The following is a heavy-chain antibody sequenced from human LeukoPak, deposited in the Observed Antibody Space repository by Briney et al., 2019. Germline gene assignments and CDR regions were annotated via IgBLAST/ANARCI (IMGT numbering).Heavy chain of an antibody. V-gene: IGHV3-23*01. D-gene: IGHD5-18*01. CDR1: GFTFSSYA. CDR3: TRHIPDTAMANFDY. Sequence: GGSLRLSCAASGFTFSSYAMTWVRQAPGKGLQWVSAVSGSGAHTYYADSVKGRFTISRDNSRDTLYLQMNSLKTEDTAVYYCTRHIPDTAMANFDYWGQGTLVTVSS. CDR2: VSGSGAHT. J-gene: IGHJ4*02.